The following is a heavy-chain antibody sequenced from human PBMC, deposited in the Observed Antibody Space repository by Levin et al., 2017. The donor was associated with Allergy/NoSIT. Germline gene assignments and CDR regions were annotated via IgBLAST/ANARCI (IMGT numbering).Heavy chain of an antibody. V-gene: IGHV5-51*01. CDR2: IYPGDSDT. D-gene: IGHD6-6*01. Sequence: KVSCKGSGYSFTSYWIGWVRQMPGKGLEWMGIIYPGDSDTRYSPSFQGQVTISADKSISTAYLQWSSLKASDTAMYYCARLETAARRNAFDIWGQGTMVTVSS. J-gene: IGHJ3*02. CDR3: ARLETAARRNAFDI. CDR1: GYSFTSYW.